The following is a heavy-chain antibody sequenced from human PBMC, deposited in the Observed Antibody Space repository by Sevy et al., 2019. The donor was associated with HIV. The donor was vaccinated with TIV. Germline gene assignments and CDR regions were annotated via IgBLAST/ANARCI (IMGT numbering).Heavy chain of an antibody. CDR1: GGSFSGYY. D-gene: IGHD2-2*01. V-gene: IGHV4-34*01. CDR3: ARALVVVPAARKRNWFDP. CDR2: INRSGST. J-gene: IGHJ5*02. Sequence: SETLSLTCAVYGGSFSGYYWSWIRQPPGKGLEWIGEINRSGSTNCNSSLKSRVTISVDTSKNQFSLKLSSVTAADTAVYDCARALVVVPAARKRNWFDPWGQGTLVTVSS.